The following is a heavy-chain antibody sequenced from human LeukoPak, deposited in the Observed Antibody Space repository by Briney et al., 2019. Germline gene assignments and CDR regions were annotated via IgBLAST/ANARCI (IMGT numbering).Heavy chain of an antibody. CDR2: ISGSGGST. D-gene: IGHD6-13*01. CDR3: AKDGSSSSWYWADYGMDV. Sequence: GGSLRLSCAASGFTFSSYAMSWVRQAPGKGLEWVSAISGSGGSTYYADSVKGRFTISRDNSKNTLYLQMNSLRAEDTAVYYCAKDGSSSSWYWADYGMDVWGQGTTVTVSS. J-gene: IGHJ6*02. V-gene: IGHV3-23*01. CDR1: GFTFSSYA.